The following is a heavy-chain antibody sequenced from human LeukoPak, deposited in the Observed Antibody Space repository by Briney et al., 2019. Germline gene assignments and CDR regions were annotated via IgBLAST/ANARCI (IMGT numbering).Heavy chain of an antibody. CDR1: GYTFTSYD. Sequence: GASVKVSCKASGYTFTSYDINWVRQATGQGLEWMGWMSPNSGNTGYAQKFQGRVTITRNTSISPAYMELSSLRSEDTAVYYCARQSNCDFWSGYSPNYYYMDVWGKGTTLTVSS. CDR3: ARQSNCDFWSGYSPNYYYMDV. CDR2: MSPNSGNT. J-gene: IGHJ6*03. V-gene: IGHV1-8*03. D-gene: IGHD3-3*01.